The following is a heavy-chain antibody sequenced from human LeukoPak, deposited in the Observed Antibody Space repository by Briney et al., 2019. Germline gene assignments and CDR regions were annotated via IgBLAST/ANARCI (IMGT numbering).Heavy chain of an antibody. J-gene: IGHJ4*02. CDR3: ARVAVATFSSYYFDY. Sequence: SETLSLTCTVSGGSISSGDYYWSWIRQPPGKGLEWIGYIYYSGSTYYNPSLKSRVIISVDTSKNQFSLKLSSVTAADAAVYYCARVAVATFSSYYFDYWGQGTLVTVSS. CDR1: GGSISSGDYY. CDR2: IYYSGST. V-gene: IGHV4-30-4*08. D-gene: IGHD5-12*01.